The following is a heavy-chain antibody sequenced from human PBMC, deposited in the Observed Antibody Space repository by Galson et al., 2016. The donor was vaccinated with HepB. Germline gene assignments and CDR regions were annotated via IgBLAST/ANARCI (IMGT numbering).Heavy chain of an antibody. CDR2: ISSSSSAI. CDR1: RFTFSSYS. V-gene: IGHV3-48*02. D-gene: IGHD1-26*01. Sequence: SLRLSCAASRFTFSSYSMNWVRQAPGKGLEWVSYISSSSSAISYADSVKGRFTISRDNAKNSMFLQMNSLRDEDTAVFYCASLRVGATLGDTFDIWGQGTVVTVSS. CDR3: ASLRVGATLGDTFDI. J-gene: IGHJ3*02.